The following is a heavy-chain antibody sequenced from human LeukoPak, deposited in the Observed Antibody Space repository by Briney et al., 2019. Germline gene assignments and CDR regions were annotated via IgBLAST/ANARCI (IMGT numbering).Heavy chain of an antibody. CDR3: ARVQWELLLVDI. V-gene: IGHV3-23*01. Sequence: GGSLRLSCAASGFTFSSYAMSWVRQAPGKGLEWVSLITGSADNTYYADSVRGRFTISRDNSKNTLYLQMNSLRAEDTAVYYCARVQWELLLVDIWGQGTMVTVSS. CDR1: GFTFSSYA. J-gene: IGHJ3*02. CDR2: ITGSADNT. D-gene: IGHD1-26*01.